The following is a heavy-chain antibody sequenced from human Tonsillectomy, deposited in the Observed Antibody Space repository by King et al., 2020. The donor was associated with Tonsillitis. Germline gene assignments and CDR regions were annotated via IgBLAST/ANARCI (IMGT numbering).Heavy chain of an antibody. J-gene: IGHJ6*02. CDR3: GRAGYYGDYGSYYSGMDV. D-gene: IGHD4-17*01. V-gene: IGHV3-30*04. CDR2: ISLDGSNE. Sequence: VQLVESGGGVVQPGRSLRLSCAASGTTFSSYAMHWVRQAPGKGLEWVAVISLDGSNEYYADSVKGRFSISRDNSKNMLYLQMNSPRGDDTAVYYCGRAGYYGDYGSYYSGMDVWGQGTTVTVSS. CDR1: GTTFSSYA.